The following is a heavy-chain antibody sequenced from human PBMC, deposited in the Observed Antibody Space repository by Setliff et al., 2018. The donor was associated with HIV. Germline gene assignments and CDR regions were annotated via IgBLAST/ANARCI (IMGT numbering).Heavy chain of an antibody. J-gene: IGHJ5*02. V-gene: IGHV4-59*02. D-gene: IGHD3-22*01. CDR3: AGVLSSGYYDGP. CDR2: LYYSGNT. CDR1: GASANSHY. Sequence: PSETLSLTCTVSGASANSHYWAWIRQPPGKGLEWIGSLYYSGNTNYNPSLKSRVTISADTSKNQFSLKLRSVTAADTAVYYCAGVLSSGYYDGPWGQGTLVTVSS.